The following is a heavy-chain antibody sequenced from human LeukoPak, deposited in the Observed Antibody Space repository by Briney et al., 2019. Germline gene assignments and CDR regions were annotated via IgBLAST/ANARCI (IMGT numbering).Heavy chain of an antibody. CDR3: ASNPAGYSGYVSD. D-gene: IGHD5-12*01. J-gene: IGHJ4*02. CDR2: ISYDGSNK. CDR1: GFTFSSHA. Sequence: GGSLRLSCAASGFTFSSHAMHWVRQAPGKGLEWVAVISYDGSNKYYADSVKGRFTISRDNSKNTLYLQMNSLRAEDTAVYYCASNPAGYSGYVSDWGQGTLVTVSS. V-gene: IGHV3-30*04.